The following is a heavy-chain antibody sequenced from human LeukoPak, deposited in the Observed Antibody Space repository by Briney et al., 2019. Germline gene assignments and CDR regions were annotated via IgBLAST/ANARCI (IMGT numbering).Heavy chain of an antibody. CDR2: IKQDGSEK. CDR3: AREVVSSGWYRGTYFDY. V-gene: IGHV3-7*01. Sequence: GGSLRLSCAASGFTFSSYWMSWVRQAPGKGLEWVANIKQDGSEKYYVDSVKGRFTISRDNAKNSLYLQMNSLRAEDTAVYYCAREVVSSGWYRGTYFDYWGQGTLVTVSP. CDR1: GFTFSSYW. D-gene: IGHD6-19*01. J-gene: IGHJ4*02.